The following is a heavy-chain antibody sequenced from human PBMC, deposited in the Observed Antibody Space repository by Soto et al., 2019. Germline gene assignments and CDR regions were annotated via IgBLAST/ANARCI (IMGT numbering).Heavy chain of an antibody. CDR2: VIPISGTA. CDR3: ARGDSDWMPLCY. J-gene: IGHJ4*02. CDR1: GGIFSSYG. D-gene: IGHD6-19*01. V-gene: IGHV1-69*12. Sequence: QVQLVQSGAEVKKPGSSVKVSCKASGGIFSSYGINWVRQAPGQGLEWMGGVIPISGTANYAQKFQARVTIXAXXSTSTACMELSSLSSEDTAVYYCARGDSDWMPLCYWGQGTLVTVSS.